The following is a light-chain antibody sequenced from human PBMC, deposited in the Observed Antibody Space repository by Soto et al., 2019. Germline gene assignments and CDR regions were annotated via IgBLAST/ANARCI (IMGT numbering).Light chain of an antibody. J-gene: IGKJ1*01. CDR3: QQYGSSVWT. V-gene: IGKV3-20*01. Sequence: IVLTQSPGTLSLSPGERATLSCRASQSVTMNYIAWYQQRLGQAPRPILSGASSRATGIPDRFSGSGSGTDFSLTISRLEPEDFAVYYCQQYGSSVWTFGQGTKVEMK. CDR1: QSVTMNY. CDR2: GAS.